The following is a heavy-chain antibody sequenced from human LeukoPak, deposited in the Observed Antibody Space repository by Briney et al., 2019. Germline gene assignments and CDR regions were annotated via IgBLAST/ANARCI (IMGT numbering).Heavy chain of an antibody. D-gene: IGHD1-26*01. CDR2: IDPNSGGT. V-gene: IGHV1-2*02. CDR3: ARVHPSGSYYFDY. J-gene: IGHJ4*02. CDR1: GYTFTAYY. Sequence: GASVKVSCKASGYTFTAYYMHWVRQAPGQGLEWMGWIDPNSGGTNYAQRFQDRVTMTRDTSISTAYIELSRLRSDDTAVYFCARVHPSGSYYFDYWGQGTLVTVSS.